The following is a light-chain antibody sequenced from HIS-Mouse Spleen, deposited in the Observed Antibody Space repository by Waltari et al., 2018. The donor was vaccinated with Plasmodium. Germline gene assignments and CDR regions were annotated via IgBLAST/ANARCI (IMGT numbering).Light chain of an antibody. CDR1: ALPKNY. CDR3: YSTDSSGNHRV. Sequence: SYELTQPPSVSVSPGQTARITCSGDALPKNYAYWYQQKSGQAPVLVMYEDSERPSGIPERFSGASSGTMATLTISGAQVEDEADYYCYSTDSSGNHRVFGGGTKLTVL. J-gene: IGLJ3*02. V-gene: IGLV3-10*01. CDR2: EDS.